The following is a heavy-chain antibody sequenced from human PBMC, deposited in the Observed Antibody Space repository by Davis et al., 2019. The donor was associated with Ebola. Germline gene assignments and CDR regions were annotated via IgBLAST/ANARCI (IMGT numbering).Heavy chain of an antibody. Sequence: GESLKISCAASGFTFSSYAMHWVRQAPGKGLEWVAVISYDGSNKYYADSVKGRFTISRDNSKNTLYLQMNSLRAEDTAVYYCARDLRPTSRIAVAGITDHWGQGTLVTVSS. V-gene: IGHV3-30-3*01. J-gene: IGHJ4*02. CDR3: ARDLRPTSRIAVAGITDH. CDR2: ISYDGSNK. D-gene: IGHD6-19*01. CDR1: GFTFSSYA.